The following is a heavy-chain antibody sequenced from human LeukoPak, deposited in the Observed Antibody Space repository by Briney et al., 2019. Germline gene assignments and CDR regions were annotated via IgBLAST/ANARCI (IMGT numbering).Heavy chain of an antibody. CDR1: GFTFSSYA. V-gene: IGHV3-30*04. CDR3: ARGGTLLLRD. D-gene: IGHD2-15*01. J-gene: IGHJ4*02. CDR2: ISYDGSNK. Sequence: GGSLRFSCAASGFTFSSYAMHWVRQAPGKGLEWVAVISYDGSNKYYADSVKGRFTISRDNSKNTLYLQMNSLRAEDTAVYYCARGGTLLLRDWGQGTLVTVSS.